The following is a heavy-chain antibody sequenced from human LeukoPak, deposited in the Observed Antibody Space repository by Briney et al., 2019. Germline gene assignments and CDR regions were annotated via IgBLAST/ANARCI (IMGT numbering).Heavy chain of an antibody. D-gene: IGHD4-23*01. CDR1: GGSISSYY. V-gene: IGHV4-4*07. J-gene: IGHJ4*02. CDR3: AAAPNSRYFDY. Sequence: KPSETLSLTCTVSGGSISSYYWSWIRQPAGKGLEWIGRIYTSGSTNYNPSLKSRVTISIDTSKNYLSLKLRFMTAADAAIYYCAAAPNSRYFDYWGQGILVTVSS. CDR2: IYTSGST.